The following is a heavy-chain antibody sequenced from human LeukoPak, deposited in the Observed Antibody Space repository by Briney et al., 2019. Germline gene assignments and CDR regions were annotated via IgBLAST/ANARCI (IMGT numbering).Heavy chain of an antibody. CDR1: GFTFSSFE. J-gene: IGHJ4*02. Sequence: PGGSLRLSCAASGFTFSSFEMNWVRQAPGKGLEWVSYITSSASTIYYAESVKGRFTISRDNAKNSLFLQMNSLRAEDTAAYYCARKVLSGSRYFDYWGQGALVTVSS. CDR2: ITSSASTI. V-gene: IGHV3-48*03. D-gene: IGHD1-26*01. CDR3: ARKVLSGSRYFDY.